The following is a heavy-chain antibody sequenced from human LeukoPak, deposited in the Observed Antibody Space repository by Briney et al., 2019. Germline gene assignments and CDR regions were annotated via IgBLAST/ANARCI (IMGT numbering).Heavy chain of an antibody. D-gene: IGHD3-3*01. V-gene: IGHV4-59*01. CDR3: ARDNVFRHHGQTYYDFPRGAHTMDV. CDR1: GGSISSYY. Sequence: SEALSLTCTVSGGSISSYYWSWIRQPPGKGLEWIGYIYYSGSTNYNPSLKSRVTISVDTSKNQFSLKLSSVTAADTAVYYCARDNVFRHHGQTYYDFPRGAHTMDVWGKGTTVTVSS. J-gene: IGHJ6*03. CDR2: IYYSGST.